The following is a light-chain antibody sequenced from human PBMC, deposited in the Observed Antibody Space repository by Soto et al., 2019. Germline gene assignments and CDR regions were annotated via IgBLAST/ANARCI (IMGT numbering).Light chain of an antibody. Sequence: QSVLTQPPSASGTPGQRVTISCSGSSSNIGSNYVYWYQQLPGTAPKLLIYRNNPRPSGVPDRFSGSKSGTSASLAISGLRSADEADYYCAAWDDSLSGPVFGGGTKLTVL. J-gene: IGLJ2*01. CDR1: SSNIGSNY. CDR3: AAWDDSLSGPV. V-gene: IGLV1-47*01. CDR2: RNN.